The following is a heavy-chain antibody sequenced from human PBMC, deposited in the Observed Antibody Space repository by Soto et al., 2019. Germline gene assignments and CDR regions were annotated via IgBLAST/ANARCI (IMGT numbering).Heavy chain of an antibody. CDR1: GFTFTTYS. D-gene: IGHD4-17*01. Sequence: EVQLLESGGDLVQPGGPLRLSCAASGFTFTTYSMVWVRQAPGRGPEWVSGIIQDGTTYYADSVKGRFTSSRDNSWNTGYLQMANLRGEDTALYYCAKDLRPDGVWDFDSWGQGTLVTVSS. CDR2: IIQDGTT. CDR3: AKDLRPDGVWDFDS. V-gene: IGHV3-23*01. J-gene: IGHJ4*02.